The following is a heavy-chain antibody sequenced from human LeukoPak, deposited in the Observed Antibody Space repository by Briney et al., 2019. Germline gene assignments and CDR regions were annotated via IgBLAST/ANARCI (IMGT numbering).Heavy chain of an antibody. Sequence: ASVKVSCKASGYTFTSYDINWVRQATGQGLEWMGGIIPIFGTANYAQKFQGRVTITTDESTSTAYMELSSLRSEDTAVYYCARGGSNWNYDAFDIWGQGTMVTVSS. CDR1: GYTFTSYD. D-gene: IGHD1-7*01. J-gene: IGHJ3*02. V-gene: IGHV1-69*05. CDR3: ARGGSNWNYDAFDI. CDR2: IIPIFGTA.